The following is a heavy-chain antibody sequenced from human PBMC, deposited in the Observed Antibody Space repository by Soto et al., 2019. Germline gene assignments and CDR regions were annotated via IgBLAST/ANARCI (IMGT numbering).Heavy chain of an antibody. V-gene: IGHV4-34*01. D-gene: IGHD3-22*01. J-gene: IGHJ4*02. CDR3: ARGLSGYQRIRDY. Sequence: PAETLSLTCTVYGGSFSGYYWSWIRQSPGKGREWIGEIKHSGSTNYNPSLKRRLTISVDTSKNHFSLSLISVTAADTAVYYCARGLSGYQRIRDYWGQGNLVTVSS. CDR1: GGSFSGYY. CDR2: IKHSGST.